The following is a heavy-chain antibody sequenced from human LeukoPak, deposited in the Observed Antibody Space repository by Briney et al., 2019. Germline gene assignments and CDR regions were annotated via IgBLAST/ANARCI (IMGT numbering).Heavy chain of an antibody. J-gene: IGHJ6*03. CDR1: GGTFNNYA. D-gene: IGHD3-10*01. CDR2: IIPIFGTT. Sequence: GASVKVSCKASGGTFNNYAMSWVRQAPGQGLEWMGGIIPIFGTTNYAQKFRGRVTITADKSTSTAYMELSSLRSEDTGVNYCARARFPYYRLSGADSYFMDVWGKGTTVTVSS. CDR3: ARARFPYYRLSGADSYFMDV. V-gene: IGHV1-69*06.